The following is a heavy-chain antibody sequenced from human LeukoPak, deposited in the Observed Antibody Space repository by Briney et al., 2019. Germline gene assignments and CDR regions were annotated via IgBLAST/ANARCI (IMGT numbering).Heavy chain of an antibody. Sequence: GGSLRLSCAASGFTFSSYWMSWVRQAPGKGLEWVAVISYDGSNKYYADSVKGRFTISRDNSKNTLYLQMNSLRAEDTAVYYCANSEQEGYWGQGTLVTVSS. J-gene: IGHJ4*02. V-gene: IGHV3-30*18. CDR3: ANSEQEGY. D-gene: IGHD1-26*01. CDR2: ISYDGSNK. CDR1: GFTFSSYW.